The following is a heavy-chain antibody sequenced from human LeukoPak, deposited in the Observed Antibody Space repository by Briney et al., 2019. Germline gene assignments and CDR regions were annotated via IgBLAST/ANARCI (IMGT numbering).Heavy chain of an antibody. V-gene: IGHV4-34*01. J-gene: IGHJ4*02. CDR3: AGGYSYAGDY. CDR2: INHSGST. CDR1: GGSFSGYY. Sequence: SETPSLTCAVYGGSFSGYYWSWIRQPPGKGLEWIGEINHSGSTNYNPSLKSRVTISVDTSKNQFSLKLSSVTAADTAVYYCAGGYSYAGDYWGQGTLVTVSS. D-gene: IGHD5-18*01.